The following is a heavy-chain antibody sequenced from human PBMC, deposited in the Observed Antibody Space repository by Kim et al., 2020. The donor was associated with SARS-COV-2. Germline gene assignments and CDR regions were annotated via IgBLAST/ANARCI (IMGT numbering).Heavy chain of an antibody. CDR1: GGSFSGYY. V-gene: IGHV4-34*01. CDR3: ARRFWNRPGYFDY. J-gene: IGHJ4*02. Sequence: SETLSLTCAVYGGSFSGYYWSWIRQPPGKGLEWIGEINHSGSTNYNPSLKSRVTISVDTSKNQFSLKLSSVTAADTAVYYCARRFWNRPGYFDYWGQGTLVTVSS. CDR2: INHSGST. D-gene: IGHD1-1*01.